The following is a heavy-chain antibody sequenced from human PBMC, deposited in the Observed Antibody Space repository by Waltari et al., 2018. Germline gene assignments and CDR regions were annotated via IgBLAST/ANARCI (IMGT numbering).Heavy chain of an antibody. V-gene: IGHV3-33*03. Sequence: QVQLVESGGGVVQPAESLRLSCAASGFTFSSYCWHWVRQAPGKGLEWVAVIWYDGSKKYHAEYVKCRLTISRDNSKNTVYLKINIVRAEDTVVSSGAGDGDSSGGDRYSASDSGMDVWGQGTMVTVSS. CDR2: IWYDGSKK. CDR3: AGDGDSSGGDRYSASDSGMDV. CDR1: GFTFSSYC. J-gene: IGHJ6*02. D-gene: IGHD3-22*01.